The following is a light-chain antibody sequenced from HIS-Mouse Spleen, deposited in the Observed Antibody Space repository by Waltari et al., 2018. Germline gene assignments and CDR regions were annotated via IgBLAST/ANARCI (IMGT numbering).Light chain of an antibody. Sequence: SYELTQPPSVSVSPGQTARLTCSGDALPNTYAYWYQQKSGQAPVLVIYEDSKRPSGIPERFSGSSSGKMATLTISGAQVEDEADYYWYSTDSSGNHRVFGGGTKLTVL. J-gene: IGLJ2*01. V-gene: IGLV3-10*01. CDR2: EDS. CDR3: YSTDSSGNHRV. CDR1: ALPNTY.